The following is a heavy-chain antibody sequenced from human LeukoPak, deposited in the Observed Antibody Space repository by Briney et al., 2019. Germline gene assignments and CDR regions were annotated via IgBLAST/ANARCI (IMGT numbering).Heavy chain of an antibody. CDR1: GFVFSNYG. CDR2: IRSDGSEK. V-gene: IGHV3-30*02. CDR3: TLSYFDF. Sequence: GGSLRLSCAASGFVFSNYGMHWVRQAPGRGLEWVAFIRSDGSEKHYSDSAKGRFTISRDNSKNTAYLQMNSLRTEDTALYFCTLSYFDFWGRGTLVIASS. J-gene: IGHJ4*02.